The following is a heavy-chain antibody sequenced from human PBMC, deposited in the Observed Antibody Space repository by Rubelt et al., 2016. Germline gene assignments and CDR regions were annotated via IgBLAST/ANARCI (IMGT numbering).Heavy chain of an antibody. V-gene: IGHV1-69*01. J-gene: IGHJ6*02. CDR2: IIPIFGTA. D-gene: IGHD3-9*01. Sequence: VRQAPGQGLEWMGGIIPIFGTANYAQKFQGRVTITADESTSTAYMELSSLRSEDTAVYYCARFLYDILTGYYRDYYYYGMDVWGQGTTVTVSS. CDR3: ARFLYDILTGYYRDYYYYGMDV.